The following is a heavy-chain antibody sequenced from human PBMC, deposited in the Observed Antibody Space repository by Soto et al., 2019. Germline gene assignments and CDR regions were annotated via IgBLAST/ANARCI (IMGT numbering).Heavy chain of an antibody. J-gene: IGHJ4*02. V-gene: IGHV3-23*01. D-gene: IGHD3-3*01. CDR2: ISGSGGST. CDR3: AKIEYYDFWSGSPAYYFDY. CDR1: GFTFSSYA. Sequence: GGSLRLSCAASGFTFSSYAMSWVRQAPGKGLEWVSAISGSGGSTYYADSVKGRFTISRDNSKNTLYLQMNSLRAEDTAVYYCAKIEYYDFWSGSPAYYFDYWGQGTLVTVSS.